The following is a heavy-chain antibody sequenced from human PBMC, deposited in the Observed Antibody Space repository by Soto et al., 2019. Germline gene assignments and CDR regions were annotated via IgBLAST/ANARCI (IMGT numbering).Heavy chain of an antibody. CDR1: GFTFSSYA. V-gene: IGHV3-23*01. J-gene: IGHJ5*02. D-gene: IGHD3-3*01. CDR3: AKVPHYDFWSGYSKSTYTWFDP. CDR2: ISGSGGST. Sequence: GGSLRLSCAASGFTFSSYAMSWVRQAPGKGLEWVSAISGSGGSTYYADSVKGRFTISRDNSKNTRYLQMNSLRAEDTAVYYCAKVPHYDFWSGYSKSTYTWFDPWGQGTLVTVSS.